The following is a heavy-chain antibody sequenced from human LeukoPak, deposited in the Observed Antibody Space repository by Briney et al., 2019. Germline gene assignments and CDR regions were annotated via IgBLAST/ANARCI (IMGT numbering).Heavy chain of an antibody. CDR2: ISPSGGST. CDR3: AANTAMVQRPQYYYYYMDV. V-gene: IGHV1-46*01. CDR1: GYTFTSNY. J-gene: IGHJ6*03. D-gene: IGHD5-18*01. Sequence: ASVKVSCKAFGYTFTSNYMHWVRQAPGQGPEWMGVISPSGGSTTYAQKFQGRVTLTRDMSTSTDYLELSRLRSEDTAVYYCAANTAMVQRPQYYYYYMDVWGKGTTVTVSS.